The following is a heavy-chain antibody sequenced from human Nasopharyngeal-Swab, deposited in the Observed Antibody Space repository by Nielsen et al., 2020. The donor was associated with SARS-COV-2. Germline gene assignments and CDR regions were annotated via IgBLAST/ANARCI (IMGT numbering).Heavy chain of an antibody. J-gene: IGHJ4*02. CDR2: IHSSGCT. CDR1: GGTVSGGSISSYY. Sequence: SETLSLTCTVSGGTVSGGSISSYYWSWIRQPPGKGLEWIGYIHSSGCTKYNPSLKSRVTISVDTSKNQFSLKLSSVTAADTAVYYCAREYYDILTGYSRFEYWGQGTLVTVSS. D-gene: IGHD3-9*01. CDR3: AREYYDILTGYSRFEY. V-gene: IGHV4-61*01.